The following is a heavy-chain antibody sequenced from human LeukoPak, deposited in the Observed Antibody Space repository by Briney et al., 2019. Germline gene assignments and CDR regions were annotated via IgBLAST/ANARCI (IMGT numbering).Heavy chain of an antibody. D-gene: IGHD6-19*01. CDR2: ISGSGGST. CDR3: AKEKQWLAKEYFQH. V-gene: IGHV3-23*01. CDR1: GFTVSSNY. Sequence: GGSLRLSCTASGFTVSSNYMSWVRQAPGKGLEWVSAISGSGGSTYYADSVKGRFTISGDNSKNTLYLQMNSLRAEDTAVYYCAKEKQWLAKEYFQHWGQGTLVTVSS. J-gene: IGHJ1*01.